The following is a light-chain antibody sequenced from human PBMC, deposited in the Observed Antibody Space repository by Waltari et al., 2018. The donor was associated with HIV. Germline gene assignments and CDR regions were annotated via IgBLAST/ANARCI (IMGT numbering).Light chain of an antibody. Sequence: DTQLTQSPSTLPASVGDIVTITCRASQSMSTWLAWYQQKPGKAPKLLIYEASNLENGVPSRFSGSGSGTEFTLTISSLQPEDFATYYCQQYNSYSDTFGQGTKLEI. CDR1: QSMSTW. CDR2: EAS. V-gene: IGKV1-5*03. J-gene: IGKJ2*01. CDR3: QQYNSYSDT.